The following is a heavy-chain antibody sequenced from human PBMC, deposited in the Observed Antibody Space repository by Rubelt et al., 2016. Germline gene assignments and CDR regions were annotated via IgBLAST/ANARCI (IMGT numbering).Heavy chain of an antibody. CDR2: ISAYNGNT. CDR3: ARVSRRQNYYYGMDV. J-gene: IGHJ6*02. V-gene: IGHV1-18*01. Sequence: QGLEWMGWISAYNGNTNYAQKRQGRVTMTTDTSTITAYMELRSLRSDDTAVYYCARVSRRQNYYYGMDVWGQGTTVTVSS.